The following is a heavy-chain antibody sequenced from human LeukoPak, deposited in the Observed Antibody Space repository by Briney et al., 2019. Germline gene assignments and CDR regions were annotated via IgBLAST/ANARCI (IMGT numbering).Heavy chain of an antibody. D-gene: IGHD4-17*01. Sequence: GGSLRLSCAASGFTFSSYAMSWVRQAPGQGLEWVSAISGSGGSTYYADSVKGRFTISRDNSKNTLYPQMNSLRAEDTAVYYCARRVSVTKTRYWYFDLWGRGTLVTVSS. CDR1: GFTFSSYA. CDR2: ISGSGGST. J-gene: IGHJ2*01. V-gene: IGHV3-23*01. CDR3: ARRVSVTKTRYWYFDL.